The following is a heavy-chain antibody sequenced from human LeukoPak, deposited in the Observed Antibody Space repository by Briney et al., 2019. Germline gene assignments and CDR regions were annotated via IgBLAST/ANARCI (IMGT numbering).Heavy chain of an antibody. J-gene: IGHJ4*02. CDR1: GFTFSSYA. V-gene: IGHV3-64*01. CDR2: ISSNGGST. D-gene: IGHD2-2*02. Sequence: PGGSLRLSCAASGFTFSSYAMHWVRQAPGKGLEYVSAISSNGGSTHYANSVKGRFTISRDNSKNTLYLQMGSLRAEDMAVYYCARGGYCSSTGCYSVGLYYFDYWGQGTLVTVSS. CDR3: ARGGYCSSTGCYSVGLYYFDY.